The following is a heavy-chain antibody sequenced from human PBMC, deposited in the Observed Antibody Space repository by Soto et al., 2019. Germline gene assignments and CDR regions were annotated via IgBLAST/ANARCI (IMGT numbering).Heavy chain of an antibody. V-gene: IGHV2-5*02. CDR2: IYGDDDK. J-gene: IGHJ4*02. Sequence: QITLNESGPTQVKPRQTLTLTCTFSGFSLTTSGVGVGWIRQSPGKAPEWVALIYGDDDKRYSPSLKSRLTITKDTSKNRVVLTMADLDPADTATYYCAHRVLRTVFGLVTTTAIYFDFWGQGTPVAVSS. CDR1: GFSLTTSGVG. CDR3: AHRVLRTVFGLVTTTAIYFDF. D-gene: IGHD3-3*01.